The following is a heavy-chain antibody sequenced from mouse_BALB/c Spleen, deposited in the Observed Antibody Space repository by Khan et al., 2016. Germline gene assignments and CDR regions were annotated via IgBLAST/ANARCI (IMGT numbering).Heavy chain of an antibody. D-gene: IGHD4-1*01. CDR2: ISYSGST. V-gene: IGHV3-2*02. Sequence: EVQLQESGPGLVKPSQSLPLTCTVTGYSITSDYAWNWIRQFPGNKLEWMGYISYSGSTSYNPSLKSRISITRDTSKNQFFLQLNSVTTEDTATYYCARGLGRAYWGQGTLVTVAA. J-gene: IGHJ3*01. CDR1: GYSITSDYA. CDR3: ARGLGRAY.